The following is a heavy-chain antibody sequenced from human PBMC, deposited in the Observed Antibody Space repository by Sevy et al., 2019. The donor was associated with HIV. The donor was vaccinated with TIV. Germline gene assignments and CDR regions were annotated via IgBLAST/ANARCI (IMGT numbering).Heavy chain of an antibody. V-gene: IGHV4-59*08. D-gene: IGHD1-26*01. CDR1: GGSITSLY. CDR2: IYYNRHI. J-gene: IGHJ4*02. Sequence: SETLSLTCTVSGGSITSLYWNWIRQPPGKGLEWIANIYYNRHINYNPSLKSRVTLSLDTSKNQFSLRLSSVTAADTAMYYCAGENAWGRGYSWGQGTLVTLSS. CDR3: AGENAWGRGYS.